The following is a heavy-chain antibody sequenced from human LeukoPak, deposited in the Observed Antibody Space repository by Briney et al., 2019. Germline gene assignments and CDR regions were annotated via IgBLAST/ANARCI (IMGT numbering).Heavy chain of an antibody. CDR2: ISSSSSYI. CDR1: GFTFSSYS. CDR3: ARDKLYCSSTSCLLYGMDV. D-gene: IGHD2-2*01. V-gene: IGHV3-21*04. J-gene: IGHJ6*02. Sequence: GGSLRLSCAASGFTFSSYSMNWVRQAPGKGLEWVSSISSSSSYIYYADSVKGRFTISRDNAKNSLYLQMNSLRAEDTAVYYCARDKLYCSSTSCLLYGMDVWGQGTTVTVSS.